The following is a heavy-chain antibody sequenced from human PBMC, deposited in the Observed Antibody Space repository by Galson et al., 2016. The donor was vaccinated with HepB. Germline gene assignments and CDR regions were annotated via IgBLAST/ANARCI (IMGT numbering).Heavy chain of an antibody. CDR3: ARESKNTVTLGAFDI. D-gene: IGHD4-11*01. Sequence: QVQLQESGPGLVKPSQALSLTCTVSAGSLSSGDYYWNWIRTHPGKGLGWIGFSYYLGTTHYNPSLKSRVTMSVDTSKNQFSLNLSSVTAADTAVYYCARESKNTVTLGAFDIWGQGTMVKVSS. J-gene: IGHJ3*02. CDR1: AGSLSSGDYY. V-gene: IGHV4-31*03. CDR2: SYYLGTT.